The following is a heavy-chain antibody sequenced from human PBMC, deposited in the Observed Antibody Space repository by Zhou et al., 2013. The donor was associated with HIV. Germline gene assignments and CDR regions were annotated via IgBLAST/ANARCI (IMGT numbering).Heavy chain of an antibody. CDR1: GGTFSRYA. Sequence: QVQLVQSGAEVKKPGSSVKVSCKASGGTFSRYAISWVRQAPGQGLEWMGWISGYNANTNYAQNLQGRVTMTTDTSTTTAYMELRSLRSDDTAVYYCARDLTGSYWFPSQFDLWGQGTLVTVPS. D-gene: IGHD3-10*01. V-gene: IGHV1-18*01. CDR2: ISGYNANT. CDR3: ARDLTGSYWFPSQFDL. J-gene: IGHJ4*02.